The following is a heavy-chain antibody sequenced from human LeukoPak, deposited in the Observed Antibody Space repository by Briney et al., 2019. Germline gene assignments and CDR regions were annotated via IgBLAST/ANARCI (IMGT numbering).Heavy chain of an antibody. V-gene: IGHV4-39*07. D-gene: IGHD3-10*01. CDR2: IFYSGKT. J-gene: IGHJ4*02. CDR1: GGSMNSGNYY. Sequence: PSETLSLTCTFSGGSMNSGNYYWDWIRQPPGKGLEWIGNIFYSGKTSYNPSLKSRVTISIDMSKNQFSLRLRSVTAADTAVYYCAREPIYYYGSGSYWPPDSCGQGTLVVVSS. CDR3: AREPIYYYGSGSYWPPDS.